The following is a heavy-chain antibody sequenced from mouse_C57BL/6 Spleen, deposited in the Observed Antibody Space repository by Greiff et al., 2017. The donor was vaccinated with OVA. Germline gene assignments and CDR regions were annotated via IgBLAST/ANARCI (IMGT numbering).Heavy chain of an antibody. V-gene: IGHV1-5*01. J-gene: IGHJ3*01. CDR2: IYPGNSDT. CDR1: GYTFNSYW. Sequence: VQLKESGTVLARPGASVKMSCKTSGYTFNSYWMHWVKQRPGQGLEWIGAIYPGNSDTSYNQKFKGKAKLTAVTSASTDYMEVSSLTNEDSAVYYVTISNPRTGVAYWGQGTLVTVSA. CDR3: TISNPRTGVAY. D-gene: IGHD2-5*01.